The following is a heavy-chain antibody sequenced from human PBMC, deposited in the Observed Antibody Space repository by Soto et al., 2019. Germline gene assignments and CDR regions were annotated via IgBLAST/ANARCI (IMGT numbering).Heavy chain of an antibody. J-gene: IGHJ4*02. CDR2: VWNDGSKK. D-gene: IGHD6-13*01. Sequence: GGSLRLSCAASGFTFSIYGMHWVRQAPGKGLEWVAVVWNDGSKKFYADSVKGRFTISRDNSRNTLHLQMNDLRAEDMAVYYCTRDNNRGKRQLIFDYWGQGTLVTVSS. CDR3: TRDNNRGKRQLIFDY. CDR1: GFTFSIYG. V-gene: IGHV3-33*01.